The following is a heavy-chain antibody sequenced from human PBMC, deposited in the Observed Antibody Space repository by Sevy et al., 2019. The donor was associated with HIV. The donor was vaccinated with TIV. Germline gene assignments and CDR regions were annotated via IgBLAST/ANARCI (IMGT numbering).Heavy chain of an antibody. D-gene: IGHD1-1*01. CDR1: GFTFSDAW. J-gene: IGHJ4*02. CDR2: IKSKTDSGTR. Sequence: GGSLRLSCATSGFTFSDAWMNWVRQAPGKGLEWVARIKSKTDSGTRDFAAPVKGRFSISRDNSKNTVYLQMTSLKDEDTAVYFCACGTGTSDFAHWGQGTLVTVSS. V-gene: IGHV3-15*01. CDR3: ACGTGTSDFAH.